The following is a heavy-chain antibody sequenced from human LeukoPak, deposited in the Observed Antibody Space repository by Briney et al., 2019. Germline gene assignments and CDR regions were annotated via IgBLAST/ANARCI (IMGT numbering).Heavy chain of an antibody. CDR2: IRYDGSNK. CDR3: AKDLEDISYYFDY. V-gene: IGHV3-30*02. Sequence: PGGSLRLSCAASGFTFSSYGMHWVRQAPGKGLEWVAFIRYDGSNKYYADSVKGRFTISRDNSKNTLYLQMNSRRAEDTAVYYCAKDLEDISYYFDYWGQGTLVTVSS. D-gene: IGHD3-3*01. J-gene: IGHJ4*02. CDR1: GFTFSSYG.